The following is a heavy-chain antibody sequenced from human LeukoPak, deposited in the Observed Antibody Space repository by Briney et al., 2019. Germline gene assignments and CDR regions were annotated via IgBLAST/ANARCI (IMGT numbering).Heavy chain of an antibody. D-gene: IGHD3-22*01. J-gene: IGHJ4*02. V-gene: IGHV5-51*01. CDR1: GYSFTSYW. Sequence: GESLKISCKGSGYSFTSYWIGWVRQMPGKGLEWMGIIYPGDSDTRYSPSFQGQVTISADKSISTAYLQWSSLKASGTAMYYCARPPYDSSGYYLRDYWGQGTLVTVSS. CDR2: IYPGDSDT. CDR3: ARPPYDSSGYYLRDY.